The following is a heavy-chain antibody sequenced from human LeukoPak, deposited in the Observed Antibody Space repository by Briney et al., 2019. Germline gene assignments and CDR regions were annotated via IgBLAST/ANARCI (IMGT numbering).Heavy chain of an antibody. CDR2: ISSSGSTI. CDR3: ARALSNTVRGVGDY. CDR1: GFTFSSYE. J-gene: IGHJ4*02. D-gene: IGHD3-10*01. V-gene: IGHV3-48*03. Sequence: PGGSLRLSCAASGFTFSSYEMNWVRQAPGKGLEWVSYISSSGSTIYYADSVKGRFTISRDNAKNTLYLQMNSLRVEDTAVYYCARALSNTVRGVGDYWGQGTLVTVSS.